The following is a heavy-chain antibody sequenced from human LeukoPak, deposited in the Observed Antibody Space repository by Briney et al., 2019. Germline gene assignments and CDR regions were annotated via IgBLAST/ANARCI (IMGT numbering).Heavy chain of an antibody. CDR2: ISYDGKST. Sequence: GGSLRLSCAASGFTFSSYAMHWVRQAPGKGLDYVAVISYDGKSTYHADSAKGRFTNSRDNSKNTLYLQMNSLRTEDTAVYYCAREITLQSASYYRYFDLWGRGTLVTVSS. V-gene: IGHV3-30*04. D-gene: IGHD3-16*01. CDR1: GFTFSSYA. CDR3: AREITLQSASYYRYFDL. J-gene: IGHJ2*01.